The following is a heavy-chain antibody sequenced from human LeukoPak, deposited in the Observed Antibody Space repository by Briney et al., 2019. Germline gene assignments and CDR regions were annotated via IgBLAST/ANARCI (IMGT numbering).Heavy chain of an antibody. J-gene: IGHJ5*02. CDR1: GGSFSAYY. Sequence: PSETLSLTCAVYGGSFSAYYWSWIRQPPGKGLEWIGEIDHTGSTNYNPSLKSRVTISVDTSKNQFSLKLSSVTAADTAVYYCARLFPGEYHGWFDPWGQGTLVTVSS. V-gene: IGHV4-34*01. CDR3: ARLFPGEYHGWFDP. D-gene: IGHD3-10*01. CDR2: IDHTGST.